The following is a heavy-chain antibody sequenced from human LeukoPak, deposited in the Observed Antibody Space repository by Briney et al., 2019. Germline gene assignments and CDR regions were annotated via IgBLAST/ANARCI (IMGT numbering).Heavy chain of an antibody. CDR1: GGSISSYY. D-gene: IGHD3-3*01. J-gene: IGHJ6*03. Sequence: SETLSLTCTVSGGSISSYYWSWIRQPPGKGLEWIGYIYYSGSTNYNPSLKSRVTISVDTSKNQFSLKLNSVTAADTAVYYCARGLRFLELGYYYYYMDVWGKGTTVTVSS. CDR3: ARGLRFLELGYYYYYMDV. V-gene: IGHV4-59*01. CDR2: IYYSGST.